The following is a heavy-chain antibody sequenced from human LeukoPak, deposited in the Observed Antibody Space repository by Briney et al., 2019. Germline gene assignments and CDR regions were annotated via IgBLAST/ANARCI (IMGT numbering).Heavy chain of an antibody. CDR1: GFTFDDYA. Sequence: PGGSLRLSCAASGFTFDDYAMHWVRQAPGKGLEWVSGISWNSGSIGYADSVKGRFTISRDNAKNSLYLQMNSLRAEDTAVYYCARDDVGALDYWGQGTLVTVSS. CDR2: ISWNSGSI. V-gene: IGHV3-9*01. CDR3: ARDDVGALDY. J-gene: IGHJ4*02. D-gene: IGHD1-26*01.